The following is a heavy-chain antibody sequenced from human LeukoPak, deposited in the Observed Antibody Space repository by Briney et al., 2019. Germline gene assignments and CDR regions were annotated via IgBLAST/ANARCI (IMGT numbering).Heavy chain of an antibody. V-gene: IGHV3-48*03. CDR3: ARGAFVYDSSGYWYDY. Sequence: GGSLGLSCAASGFTFSSYEMNWVRQAPGKGLEWVSYISSSGSTIYYADSVKGRFTISRDNAKNSLYLQMNSLRAEDTAVYYCARGAFVYDSSGYWYDYWGQGTLVTVSS. CDR2: ISSSGSTI. D-gene: IGHD3-22*01. CDR1: GFTFSSYE. J-gene: IGHJ4*02.